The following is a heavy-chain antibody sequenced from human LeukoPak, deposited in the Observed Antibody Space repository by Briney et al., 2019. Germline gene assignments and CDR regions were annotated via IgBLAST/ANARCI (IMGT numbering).Heavy chain of an antibody. V-gene: IGHV3-21*01. CDR2: ITGSSTYI. Sequence: PGGSLRLSCAASGFTFSSYSMSWVRQAPGKGLEWVSSITGSSTYIFYADSLKGRFTISRDNAKNSLYLQMNSLRAEDTAVYYCAREPGYSSSWFYFDYWGQGTLVTVSS. CDR1: GFTFSSYS. J-gene: IGHJ4*02. D-gene: IGHD6-13*01. CDR3: AREPGYSSSWFYFDY.